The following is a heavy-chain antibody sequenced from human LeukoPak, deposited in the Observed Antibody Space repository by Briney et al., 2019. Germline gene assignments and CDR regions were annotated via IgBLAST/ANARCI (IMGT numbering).Heavy chain of an antibody. D-gene: IGHD3-3*01. CDR1: GGTFISYA. V-gene: IGHV1-69*13. Sequence: SVKVSCKASGGTFISYAISWVRQAPGQGLEWMGGIIPIFGTANYAQKFQGRVTITADESTSTAYMELSSLRSEDTAVYYCARDPVTGQVGIFGVVIIGAPGYYGMDVWGQGTTVTVSS. CDR2: IIPIFGTA. CDR3: ARDPVTGQVGIFGVVIIGAPGYYGMDV. J-gene: IGHJ6*02.